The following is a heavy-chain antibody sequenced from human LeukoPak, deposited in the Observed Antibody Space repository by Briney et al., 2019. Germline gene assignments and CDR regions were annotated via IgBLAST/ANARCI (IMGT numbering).Heavy chain of an antibody. J-gene: IGHJ6*02. CDR2: IYSGATT. CDR1: GFTVSSNY. V-gene: IGHV3-66*01. CDR3: ARAPGSGTWYYYGMDV. D-gene: IGHD3-10*01. Sequence: GGSLRLSCAASGFTVSSNYMSWVRQAPGKGLEWVSIIYSGATTNYADSVKGRFTISRDNSKNTLYLQMNSLRAEDTAVYYCARAPGSGTWYYYGMDVWGQGTTVPVS.